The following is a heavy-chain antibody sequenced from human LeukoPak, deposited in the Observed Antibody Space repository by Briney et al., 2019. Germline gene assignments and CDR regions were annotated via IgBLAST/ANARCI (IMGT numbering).Heavy chain of an antibody. CDR2: IYYSGST. CDR3: ARRPDYGGNEYYFDY. D-gene: IGHD4-23*01. J-gene: IGHJ4*02. Sequence: SETLSLTCTVSGGSISSSSYYWGWIRQPPGKGLEWIGSIYYSGSTYYNPSLKSRVTISVDTSKNQFSLKLSSVTAADTAVYYCARRPDYGGNEYYFDYWGQGTLVTVSS. CDR1: GGSISSSSYY. V-gene: IGHV4-39*01.